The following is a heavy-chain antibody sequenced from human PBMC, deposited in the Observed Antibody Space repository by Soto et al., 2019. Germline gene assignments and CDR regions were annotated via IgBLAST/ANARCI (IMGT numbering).Heavy chain of an antibody. V-gene: IGHV3-30*18. Sequence: GSLRLSCAASGFTFSSYGMHWVRQAPGKGLEWVAVISYTGSNQYYIDSVKGRFTISRDNSKNTVYLQMNSLRPEDTAVYYCAKGGGSGSYYEVDYWGQGTLVTVSS. CDR1: GFTFSSYG. J-gene: IGHJ4*02. CDR3: AKGGGSGSYYEVDY. CDR2: ISYTGSNQ. D-gene: IGHD1-26*01.